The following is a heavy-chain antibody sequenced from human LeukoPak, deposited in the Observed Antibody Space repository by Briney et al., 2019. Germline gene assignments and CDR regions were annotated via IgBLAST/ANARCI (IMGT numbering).Heavy chain of an antibody. V-gene: IGHV3-23*01. CDR1: GFTFRSYA. Sequence: GGSLRVSCVASGFTFRSYAMNWVRQAPGKGLEWVSGISESGVGTNYADSVKGRFTTSRDNSKNTLYLQMNSLRGEDTAVYYCAKVRVGATIDDWGQGTLVTVSS. CDR2: ISESGVGT. J-gene: IGHJ4*02. D-gene: IGHD1-26*01. CDR3: AKVRVGATIDD.